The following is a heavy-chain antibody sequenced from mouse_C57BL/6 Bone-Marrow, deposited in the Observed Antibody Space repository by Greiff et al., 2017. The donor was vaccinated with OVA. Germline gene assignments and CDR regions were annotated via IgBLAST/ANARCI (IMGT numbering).Heavy chain of an antibody. V-gene: IGHV1-76*01. D-gene: IGHD2-2*01. CDR3: ANGYFFDY. CDR2: IYPGSGNT. Sequence: QVQLKESGAELVRPGASVKLSCKASGYTFTDYYINWVKQRPGQGLEWIARIYPGSGNTYYNEKFKGKATLTAEKSSSTAYMQLSSLTSEDSAVYFCANGYFFDYWGQGTTLTVSS. CDR1: GYTFTDYY. J-gene: IGHJ2*01.